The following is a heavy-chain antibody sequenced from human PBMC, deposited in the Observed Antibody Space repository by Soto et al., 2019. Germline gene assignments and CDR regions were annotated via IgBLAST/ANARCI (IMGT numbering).Heavy chain of an antibody. CDR3: AREIMPLSNDWYFDL. D-gene: IGHD2-8*01. V-gene: IGHV4-30-4*01. Sequence: QVQLQESGPGLVKPSETLSLTCTVSGGSISGGVHSWSWIRQPPGKGLEWNGHIFDSGCTYYNPSLKRRLTISVDTSKNQFSLRLSSVTAADTAVYYCAREIMPLSNDWYFDLWGRGTLVTVSS. J-gene: IGHJ2*01. CDR2: IFDSGCT. CDR1: GGSISGGVHS.